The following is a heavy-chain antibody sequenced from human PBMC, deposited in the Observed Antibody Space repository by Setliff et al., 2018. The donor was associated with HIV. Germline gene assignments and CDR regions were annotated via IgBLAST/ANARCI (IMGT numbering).Heavy chain of an antibody. J-gene: IGHJ4*02. Sequence: AASVKVSCKASGYTFTNYYIHWVRQAPGQGLEWMGRINPNSGGTNYAQKFQGRVTMTRDTSINTAYMELSRLRSEDTAVYYCARDRGGAAREYYFDYWGQGTLVTVSS. D-gene: IGHD6-6*01. V-gene: IGHV1-2*06. CDR1: GYTFTNYY. CDR3: ARDRGGAAREYYFDY. CDR2: INPNSGGT.